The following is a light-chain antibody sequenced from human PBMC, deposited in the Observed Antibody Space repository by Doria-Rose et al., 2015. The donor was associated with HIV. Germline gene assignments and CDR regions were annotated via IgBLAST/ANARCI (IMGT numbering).Light chain of an antibody. Sequence: DIRMTQSPSFLSASVGVRVTITCRASQGISRYLAWYQQKPGKAPTRLIFGASTVQSGVPSRFSGSGSGTEFTLTISSLQPEDFATYYCQQFDSFPRTFGQGTKVELK. J-gene: IGKJ1*01. V-gene: IGKV1-9*01. CDR2: GAS. CDR3: QQFDSFPRT. CDR1: QGISRY.